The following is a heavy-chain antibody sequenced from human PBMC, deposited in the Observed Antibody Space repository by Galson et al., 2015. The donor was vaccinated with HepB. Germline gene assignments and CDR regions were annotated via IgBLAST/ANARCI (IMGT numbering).Heavy chain of an antibody. J-gene: IGHJ3*02. CDR1: GFTFSSYA. CDR3: AKVIAVAGDAFDI. D-gene: IGHD6-19*01. CDR2: ISGSGGST. V-gene: IGHV3-23*01. Sequence: SLRLSCAASGFTFSSYAMSWVRQAPGKGLEWVSAISGSGGSTHYADSVKGRFTISRDNSKNTLYLQMNSLRAEDTAVYYCAKVIAVAGDAFDIWGQGTMVTVSS.